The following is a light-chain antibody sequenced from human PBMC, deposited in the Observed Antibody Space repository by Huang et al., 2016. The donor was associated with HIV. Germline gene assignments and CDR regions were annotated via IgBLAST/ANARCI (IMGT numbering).Light chain of an antibody. CDR3: QQTSTAPMYS. CDR1: QNISNY. V-gene: IGKV1-39*01. CDR2: GAS. J-gene: IGKJ2*03. Sequence: DIQMTQSPPSLSVSVGDRVTITCRASQNISNYLNWYQQRPGNAPNLLIFGASSLQSGVPSRFSGSGSGTVFTLTISSLQPEDFATYYCQQTSTAPMYSFGQGTELEIK.